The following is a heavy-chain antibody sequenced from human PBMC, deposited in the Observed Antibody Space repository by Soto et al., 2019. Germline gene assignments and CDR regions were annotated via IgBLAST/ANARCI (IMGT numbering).Heavy chain of an antibody. D-gene: IGHD5-12*01. J-gene: IGHJ4*02. V-gene: IGHV3-33*01. CDR3: ARARWGRDGYNYVGYYFDY. CDR1: GFTFSSYG. CDR2: IWYDGSNK. Sequence: GGSLRLSCAASGFTFSSYGMHWVRQAPGKGLEWVAVIWYDGSNKYYADSVKGRFTISRDNSKNTLYLQMNSLRAEDTAVYYCARARWGRDGYNYVGYYFDYWGQGTLVTVSS.